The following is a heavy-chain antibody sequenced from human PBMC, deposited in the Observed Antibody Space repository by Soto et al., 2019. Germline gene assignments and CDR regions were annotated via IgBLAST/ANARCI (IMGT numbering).Heavy chain of an antibody. V-gene: IGHV1-2*02. CDR3: ARDIDMDIVVEVAANAPGY. CDR1: GYTFTGYY. D-gene: IGHD2-2*03. Sequence: GASVKVSCKASGYTFTGYYMHWVRQAPGQGLEWMGWINPNSGGTNYAQKLQGRVTMTRDPSISTAYMELSRLRSDDTAVYYCARDIDMDIVVEVAANAPGYWGQGPLVTVSS. CDR2: INPNSGGT. J-gene: IGHJ4*02.